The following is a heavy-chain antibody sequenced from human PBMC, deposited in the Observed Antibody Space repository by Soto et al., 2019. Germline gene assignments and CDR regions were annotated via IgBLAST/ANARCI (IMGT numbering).Heavy chain of an antibody. CDR2: ISWNSGAM. CDR1: GFNFDDSA. Sequence: EVQLVESGGGLVQTGRSLRLSCAASGFNFDDSAMHWVRQAPGKGLEWVAGISWNSGAMVYADSVKGRFTISRDNAKNSLYLEMISLRPEDTALYYCAQARGWWESLDYWGQGTLVTASS. CDR3: AQARGWWESLDY. J-gene: IGHJ4*02. V-gene: IGHV3-9*01. D-gene: IGHD1-26*01.